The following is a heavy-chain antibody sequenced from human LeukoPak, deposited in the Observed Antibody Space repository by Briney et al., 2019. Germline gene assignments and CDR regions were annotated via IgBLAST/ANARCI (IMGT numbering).Heavy chain of an antibody. V-gene: IGHV4-59*01. Sequence: SETLSLTCTVSGVAISRYYWSWIRQPPGKGLEWIGYIYYSGSTNYNPSLKSRVTISVDTSKNQFSLKLSSVTAADTAVYYCARSVSNFDPWGQGTLVTVSS. CDR2: IYYSGST. J-gene: IGHJ5*02. D-gene: IGHD4/OR15-4a*01. CDR3: ARSVSNFDP. CDR1: GVAISRYY.